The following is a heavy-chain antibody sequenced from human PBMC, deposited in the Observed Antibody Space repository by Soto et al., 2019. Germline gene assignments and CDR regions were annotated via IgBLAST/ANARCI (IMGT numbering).Heavy chain of an antibody. CDR3: VKDSTGDGGNTLADVFDI. CDR1: GFTFEDST. J-gene: IGHJ3*02. CDR2: IGWNGGRT. D-gene: IGHD2-15*01. V-gene: IGHV3-43*01. Sequence: GSLRLSCAASGFTFEDSTMHWVRQRPGRGLEWVSLIGWNGGRTYYADSVKGRFTISRDNSKDSLYLQMNSLRTEDTALYYWVKDSTGDGGNTLADVFDIWGQGTMVTVPS.